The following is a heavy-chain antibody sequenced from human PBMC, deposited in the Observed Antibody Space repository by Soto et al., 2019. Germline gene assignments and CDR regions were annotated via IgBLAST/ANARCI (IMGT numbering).Heavy chain of an antibody. D-gene: IGHD2-2*01. CDR3: AKASSRYCSSTSCHGMDV. CDR1: GFTFSSYG. Sequence: PGGSLRLSCAASGFTFSSYGMHWVRQAPGKGLEWVAVISYDGSNKYYADSVKGRFTISRDNSKNTLYLQMNSLRAEDTAVYYCAKASSRYCSSTSCHGMDVWGQGTTVTVSS. CDR2: ISYDGSNK. J-gene: IGHJ6*02. V-gene: IGHV3-30*18.